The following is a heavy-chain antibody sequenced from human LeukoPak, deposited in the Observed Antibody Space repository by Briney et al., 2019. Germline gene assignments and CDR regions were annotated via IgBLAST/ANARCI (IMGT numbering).Heavy chain of an antibody. D-gene: IGHD5-12*01. J-gene: IGHJ4*02. Sequence: GASVKVSCKASGYTFTGYYMHWVRQAPGQGLEWMGWINPNSGGTNYAQKFQGRVTMTRDTSISTAYVELSRLRSDDTAVYYCARTSHYVDIAATIPYGIYYFDYWGQGTLVTVSS. CDR1: GYTFTGYY. CDR3: ARTSHYVDIAATIPYGIYYFDY. V-gene: IGHV1-2*02. CDR2: INPNSGGT.